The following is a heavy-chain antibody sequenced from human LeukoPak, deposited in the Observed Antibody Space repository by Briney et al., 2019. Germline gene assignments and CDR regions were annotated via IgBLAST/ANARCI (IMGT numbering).Heavy chain of an antibody. D-gene: IGHD2-21*01. CDR2: IYHSGSN. J-gene: IGHJ3*01. CDR3: ARHRGDRTLYEAFDL. V-gene: IGHV4-59*08. Sequence: SQTLSLTCTVSRVSISSYYSSWIRQPPGKGLEWIGYIYHSGSNNYNPSLKSRVPISIETSKNQLSLKLSSLTAADTALYYCARHRGDRTLYEAFDLWGQGKKVTVSS. CDR1: RVSISSYY.